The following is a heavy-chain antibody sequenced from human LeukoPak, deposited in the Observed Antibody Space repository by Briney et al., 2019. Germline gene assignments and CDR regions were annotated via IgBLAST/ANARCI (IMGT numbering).Heavy chain of an antibody. CDR3: ARGYYYDSSGYYSSFDY. CDR2: IWYDGSNK. J-gene: IGHJ4*02. V-gene: IGHV3-33*01. CDR1: GFTFSSYG. D-gene: IGHD3-22*01. Sequence: PGGSLRLSCAASGFTFSSYGMHWVRQAPGKGLEWVAVIWYDGSNKYYADSVKGRFTISRDNSKNTLYLQMNSLRAEDTAVYYCARGYYYDSSGYYSSFDYWGQGTLVTVSS.